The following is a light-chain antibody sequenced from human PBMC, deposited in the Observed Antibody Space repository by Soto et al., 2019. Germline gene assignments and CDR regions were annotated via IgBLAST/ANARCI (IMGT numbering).Light chain of an antibody. CDR1: QSISSR. J-gene: IGKJ1*01. CDR2: DAS. CDR3: QQYNSYPT. Sequence: DIQMTQSPSSLSASVGDTVTITCRASQSISSRFSWYQQKPGKAPKLLIYDASSLESGVPSRFSGSGSGTEFTLTISSLQPDDFATYYCQQYNSYPTFGQGTKVDIK. V-gene: IGKV1-5*01.